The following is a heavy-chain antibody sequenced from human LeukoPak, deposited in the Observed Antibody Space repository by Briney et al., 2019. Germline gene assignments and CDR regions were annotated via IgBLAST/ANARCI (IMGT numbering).Heavy chain of an antibody. J-gene: IGHJ5*02. CDR3: ARDFGYRKWFDP. CDR2: IYTSGST. Sequence: SETLSLTCTVSGGSISSGSYYWSWIRQPAGKGLEWIGRIYTSGSTNYNPSLKSRVTISVDPSKNQFSLKLSSVTAADTAVYYCARDFGYRKWFDPWGQGTLVTVSS. D-gene: IGHD5-24*01. V-gene: IGHV4-61*02. CDR1: GGSISSGSYY.